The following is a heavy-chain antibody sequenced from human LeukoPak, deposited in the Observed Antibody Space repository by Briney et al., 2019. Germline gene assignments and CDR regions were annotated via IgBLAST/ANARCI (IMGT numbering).Heavy chain of an antibody. D-gene: IGHD2-21*01. CDR1: GFTFSSYL. V-gene: IGHV3-74*01. Sequence: QAGGSLRLSCAASGFTFSSYLTHWIRQAPGKGLVWVSRINNDGSSTNYADSVKGRFTISRDNAKNTVYLQMNSLRGEDTAVYYCVRDPPGEGVDYWGQGTLVAVSS. CDR3: VRDPPGEGVDY. CDR2: INNDGSST. J-gene: IGHJ4*02.